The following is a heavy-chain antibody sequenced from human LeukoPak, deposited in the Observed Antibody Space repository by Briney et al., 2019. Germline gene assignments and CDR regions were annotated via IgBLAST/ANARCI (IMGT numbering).Heavy chain of an antibody. Sequence: PGGSLRLSCAASGFTFSSYSMNWVRQAPGKGLEWVSSISSSSRHIYYADSVKGRFTISRDNAKNSLYLQMNSLRVEDTAVYYCARGVGLGGWFGPWGQGTLVTVSS. V-gene: IGHV3-21*01. CDR2: ISSSSRHI. D-gene: IGHD3-16*01. J-gene: IGHJ5*02. CDR3: ARGVGLGGWFGP. CDR1: GFTFSSYS.